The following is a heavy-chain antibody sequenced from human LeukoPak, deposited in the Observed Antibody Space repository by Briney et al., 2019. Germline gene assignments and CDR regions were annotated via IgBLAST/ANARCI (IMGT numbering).Heavy chain of an antibody. D-gene: IGHD1-26*01. CDR3: AKDSGGTYFYYYYYMDV. CDR2: ISAGGATI. V-gene: IGHV3-23*01. CDR1: GFSFSTYA. Sequence: GGSLRPSCAASGFSFSTYAMSWVRQAPGKGLEWVSAISAGGATIYYADSVKGRFTVSRDNSKNTLYLHMNSLRAEDTAIYYCAKDSGGTYFYYYYYMDVWGKGTTVTVSS. J-gene: IGHJ6*03.